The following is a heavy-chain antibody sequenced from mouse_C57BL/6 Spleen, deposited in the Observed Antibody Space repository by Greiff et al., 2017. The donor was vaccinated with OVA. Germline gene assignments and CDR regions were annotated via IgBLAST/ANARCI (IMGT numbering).Heavy chain of an antibody. CDR3: AREGITTEGY. D-gene: IGHD1-1*01. Sequence: QVQLQQPGAELVKPGASVKLSCKASGYTFTSYWMHWVKQRPGQGLEWIGMIHPNSGSTNYNEKFKSKATLTVDKSSSAAYMQRSSLTSEDSAVYDCAREGITTEGYWGQGTTLTVSS. CDR2: IHPNSGST. V-gene: IGHV1-64*01. J-gene: IGHJ2*01. CDR1: GYTFTSYW.